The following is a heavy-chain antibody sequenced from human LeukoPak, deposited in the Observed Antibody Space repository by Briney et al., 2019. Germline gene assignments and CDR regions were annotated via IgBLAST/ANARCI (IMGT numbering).Heavy chain of an antibody. J-gene: IGHJ6*03. V-gene: IGHV4-59*01. CDR2: INYSGST. CDR1: GGSIRSYY. CDR3: ARDRHYYYDSSGSSYYYYMDV. Sequence: SKTLSLTCTVSGGSIRSYYWSWIRQPPGKGLEWIGYINYSGSTKYNPSLKSRVTISVDKSKNQFSLKVNSVTAADTAVYYCARDRHYYYDSSGSSYYYYMDVWGKGTTVTVSS. D-gene: IGHD3-22*01.